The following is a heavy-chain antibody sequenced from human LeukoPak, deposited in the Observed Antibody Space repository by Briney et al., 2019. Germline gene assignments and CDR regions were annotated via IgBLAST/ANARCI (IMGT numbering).Heavy chain of an antibody. CDR2: ISSSSSYI. J-gene: IGHJ6*03. CDR3: ARSYGSGAWYYYYYMDV. V-gene: IGHV3-21*01. CDR1: GFTFSSYS. D-gene: IGHD3-10*01. Sequence: GGSLRLSCVASGFTFSSYSMNWVRQAPGKGLEWVSSISSSSSYIYYADSVKGRFTISRDNAKNSLYLQMNSLRAEDTAVYYCARSYGSGAWYYYYYMDVWGKGTTVTISS.